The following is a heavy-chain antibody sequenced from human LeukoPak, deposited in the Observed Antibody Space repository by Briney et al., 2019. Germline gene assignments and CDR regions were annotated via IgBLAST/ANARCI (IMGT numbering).Heavy chain of an antibody. D-gene: IGHD3-3*01. J-gene: IGHJ4*02. V-gene: IGHV1-18*01. Sequence: ASVKVSCKASGYTFTSYGISWVRQAPGQGLEWMGWISAYKGNTNYAQRLQGRVTMTTDTSTSTANMELRSLRSDDTAVYYCARGITIFGVVIPLDYWGQGTLVTVSS. CDR1: GYTFTSYG. CDR2: ISAYKGNT. CDR3: ARGITIFGVVIPLDY.